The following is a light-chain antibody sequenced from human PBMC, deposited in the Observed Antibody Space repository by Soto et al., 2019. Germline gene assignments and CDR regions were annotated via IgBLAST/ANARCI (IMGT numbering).Light chain of an antibody. CDR3: QQYNSYPGT. Sequence: DIQMTQSPSTLSASVGDRVTITCRASQSIGSWLAWYQQKPGKAPKLLIYKASSLESGVPSRFSGSGSGTEFTLTISSLQPDDFATYYCQQYNSYPGTFGGGTKVDIK. V-gene: IGKV1-5*03. CDR1: QSIGSW. CDR2: KAS. J-gene: IGKJ4*01.